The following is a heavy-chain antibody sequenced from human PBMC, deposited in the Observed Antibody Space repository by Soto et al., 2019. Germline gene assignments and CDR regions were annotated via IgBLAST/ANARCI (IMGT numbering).Heavy chain of an antibody. Sequence: ASVKVSCKASGGTFSSYAISWVRQAPGQGLEWMGGIIPIFGTANYAQKFQGRVTITADESTSTAYMELSSLRSEDTAVYYCASSVLLPFCVSPPSPFWLLLVVAVGAQGPPFPFSS. CDR3: ASSVLLPFCVSPPSPFWLLLVVAV. D-gene: IGHD3-3*01. J-gene: IGHJ6*02. V-gene: IGHV1-69*13. CDR2: IIPIFGTA. CDR1: GGTFSSYA.